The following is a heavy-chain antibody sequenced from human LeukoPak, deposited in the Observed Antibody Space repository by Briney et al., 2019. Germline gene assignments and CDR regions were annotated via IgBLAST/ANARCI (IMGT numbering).Heavy chain of an antibody. CDR3: ASAHSRYCSSTSCYRTHAFDI. CDR2: IYYSGST. V-gene: IGHV4-39*01. J-gene: IGHJ3*02. Sequence: SETLSLTCTVSGGSISSSSYYWGWIRQPPGKGLEWIGSIYYSGSTYYNPSLKSRVTISVDTSKNQFSLKPSSVTAADTAVYYCASAHSRYCSSTSCYRTHAFDIWGQGTMVTVSS. D-gene: IGHD2-2*01. CDR1: GGSISSSSYY.